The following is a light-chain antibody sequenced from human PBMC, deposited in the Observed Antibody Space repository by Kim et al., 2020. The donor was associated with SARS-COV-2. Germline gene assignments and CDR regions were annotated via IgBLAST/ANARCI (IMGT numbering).Light chain of an antibody. CDR2: LTS. V-gene: IGKV2-28*01. CDR1: QSLLSSNGYNY. J-gene: IGKJ4*01. Sequence: PASISCRSSQSLLSSNGYNYVDWYLQKPGQSPQLLIYLTSIRASGVPDRFSGSGSGTDFTLKISRVEAEDGGLYYCMQALTAPLTFGGGTKVDIK. CDR3: MQALTAPLT.